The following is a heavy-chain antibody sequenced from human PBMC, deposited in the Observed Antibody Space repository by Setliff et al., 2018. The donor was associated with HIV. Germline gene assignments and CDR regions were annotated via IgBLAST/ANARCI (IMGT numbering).Heavy chain of an antibody. CDR2: IPTGSGTI. CDR3: ARGSGYDKGAYHYYYGMDV. Sequence: QPGGSLRLSCVASIFTFSHYTMKWVRQAPGKGLQWVSSIPTGSGTIHYADSVKGRFTISRDNARNSLYPQMNSLRAEDTAVYYCARGSGYDKGAYHYYYGMDVWGQGTTVTVSS. D-gene: IGHD5-12*01. J-gene: IGHJ6*02. CDR1: IFTFSHYT. V-gene: IGHV3-48*01.